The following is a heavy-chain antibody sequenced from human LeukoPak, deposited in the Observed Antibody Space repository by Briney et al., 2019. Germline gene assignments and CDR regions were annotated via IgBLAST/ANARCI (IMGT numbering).Heavy chain of an antibody. J-gene: IGHJ5*02. CDR1: GGSISSYY. CDR2: IYTSGST. Sequence: SETLSLTCTVSGGSISSYYWSWIRQPAGKGLEWIGRIYTSGSTNYNPSLKSRVTMSVDTSKNQFSLKLSSVTAADTAVYYCARGGPAAAAGTGPWFDPWGQGTLVTVSS. D-gene: IGHD6-13*01. CDR3: ARGGPAAAAGTGPWFDP. V-gene: IGHV4-4*07.